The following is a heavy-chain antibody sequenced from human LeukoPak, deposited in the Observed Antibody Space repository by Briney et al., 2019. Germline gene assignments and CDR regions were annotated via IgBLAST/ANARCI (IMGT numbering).Heavy chain of an antibody. CDR2: INHSGST. CDR1: GGSFSGYY. J-gene: IGHJ4*02. D-gene: IGHD1-26*01. CDR3: VRDTRRLGAKGYYFDY. Sequence: PSETLSLTCAVYGGSFSGYYWSWIRQPPGKGLEWIGEINHSGSTNYNPSLKSRVTMSVDTSKNQFSLKLSSVTAADTAVYYCVRDTRRLGAKGYYFDYWGQGTLVTVSS. V-gene: IGHV4-34*01.